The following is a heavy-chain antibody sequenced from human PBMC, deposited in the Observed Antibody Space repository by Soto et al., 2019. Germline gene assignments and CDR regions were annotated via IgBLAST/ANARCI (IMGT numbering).Heavy chain of an antibody. CDR3: TTDRHPESRGYSYGWRTYYGMDV. V-gene: IGHV3-15*07. J-gene: IGHJ6*02. Sequence: GGSLRLSCAASGFTFSNAWMNWVRQAPGKGLEWVGRIKSKTDGGTTDYAAPVKGRFTISRDDSKNTLYLQMNSLKTEDTAVYYCTTDRHPESRGYSYGWRTYYGMDVWGQGTTVTVSS. CDR2: IKSKTDGGTT. D-gene: IGHD5-18*01. CDR1: GFTFSNAW.